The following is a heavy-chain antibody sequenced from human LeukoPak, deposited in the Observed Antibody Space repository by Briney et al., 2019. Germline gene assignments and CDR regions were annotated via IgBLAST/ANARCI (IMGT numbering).Heavy chain of an antibody. CDR3: ARGGDSGSYLHFFDY. V-gene: IGHV4-59*01. Sequence: SETLSLTCTVSGGSIRNYYWSWIRQPPGKGLEWIGYIYYSGSTNYNPSLKSRVTISVDTSKNQFSLKLSSVTAADTALYYCARGGDSGSYLHFFDYWGQGSLVTVSS. CDR1: GGSIRNYY. J-gene: IGHJ4*02. CDR2: IYYSGST. D-gene: IGHD1-26*01.